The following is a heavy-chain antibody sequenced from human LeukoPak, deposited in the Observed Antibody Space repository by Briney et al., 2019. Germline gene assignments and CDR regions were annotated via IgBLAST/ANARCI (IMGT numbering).Heavy chain of an antibody. CDR3: ARGYYDSSGYFHLPPDY. CDR1: GFTFSSYS. D-gene: IGHD3-22*01. J-gene: IGHJ4*02. CDR2: ISISSTYI. Sequence: GGSLRLSCAASGFTFSSYSMSWVRQAPGKGLEWVSSISISSTYIYYADSVKGRFTISRDNAKNSLYLKMNSLRAEDTAVYYCARGYYDSSGYFHLPPDYWGQGTLVTVSS. V-gene: IGHV3-21*01.